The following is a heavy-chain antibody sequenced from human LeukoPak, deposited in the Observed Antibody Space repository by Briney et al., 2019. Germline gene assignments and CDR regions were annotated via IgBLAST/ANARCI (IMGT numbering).Heavy chain of an antibody. CDR2: INHSGST. J-gene: IGHJ5*02. D-gene: IGHD3-10*01. CDR1: GGSFSGYY. V-gene: IGHV4-34*01. CDR3: AGEEGVLLWFGDRPNWFDP. Sequence: PSETLSLTCAVYGGSFSGYYWSWIRQPPGKGLEWIGEINHSGSTNYNPSLKSRVTISVDTSRNQFSLKLSSVTAADTAVYYCAGEEGVLLWFGDRPNWFDPWGQGTLVTVSS.